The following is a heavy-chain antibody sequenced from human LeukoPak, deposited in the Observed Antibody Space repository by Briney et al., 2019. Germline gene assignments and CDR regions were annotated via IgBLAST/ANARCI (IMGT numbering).Heavy chain of an antibody. J-gene: IGHJ4*02. D-gene: IGHD4-17*01. V-gene: IGHV3-74*01. CDR1: GFTFSTYW. CDR2: IKGDGSST. Sequence: GGSLRLSCAASGFTFSTYWMHWVRQAPGKGLVWVARIKGDGSSTIYADSVKGRFTISRDNSKNTLYLQTSSLRAEDTAVYYCARASTTGPNLLDHWGRGTLVTVSS. CDR3: ARASTTGPNLLDH.